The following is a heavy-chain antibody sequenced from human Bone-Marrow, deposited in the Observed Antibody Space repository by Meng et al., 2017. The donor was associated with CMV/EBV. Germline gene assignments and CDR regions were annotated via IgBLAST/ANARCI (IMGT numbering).Heavy chain of an antibody. D-gene: IGHD4-23*01. V-gene: IGHV1-46*01. CDR3: ARDYVDYGGNGGMDV. J-gene: IGHJ6*02. CDR1: GYTFTSYY. Sequence: ASVKVSCKASGYTFTSYYMHWVRQAPGQGLEWMGIINPSGGSTSYAQKFQGRVTITTDESTSTAYMELSSLRSEDTAVYYCARDYVDYGGNGGMDVWGQGTTVTVSS. CDR2: INPSGGST.